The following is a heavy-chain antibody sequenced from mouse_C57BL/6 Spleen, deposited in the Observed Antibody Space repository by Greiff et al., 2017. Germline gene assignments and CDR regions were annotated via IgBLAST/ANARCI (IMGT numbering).Heavy chain of an antibody. D-gene: IGHD2-4*01. CDR2: IYPRDGST. CDR1: GYTFTDHT. V-gene: IGHV1-78*01. CDR3: ARSGYDYDDGPYYFDY. Sequence: VKLQESDAELVKPGASVKISCKVSGYTFTDHTIHWMKQRPEQGLEWIGYIYPRDGSTKYNEKFKGKATLTADKSSSTAYMQLNSLTSEDSAVYFCARSGYDYDDGPYYFDYWGQGTTLTVSS. J-gene: IGHJ2*01.